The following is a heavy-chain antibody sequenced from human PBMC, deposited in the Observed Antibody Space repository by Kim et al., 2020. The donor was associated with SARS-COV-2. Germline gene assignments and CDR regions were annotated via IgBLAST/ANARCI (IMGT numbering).Heavy chain of an antibody. CDR3: AKDRADYGDYGSPFDP. V-gene: IGHV3-23*01. CDR2: ISGSGGST. D-gene: IGHD4-17*01. Sequence: GGSLRLSCAASGFTFSSYAMSWVRQAPGKGLEWVSAISGSGGSTYYADSVKGRFTISRDNSKNTLYLQMNSLRAEDTAVYYCAKDRADYGDYGSPFDPWGQGTLVTVSS. CDR1: GFTFSSYA. J-gene: IGHJ5*02.